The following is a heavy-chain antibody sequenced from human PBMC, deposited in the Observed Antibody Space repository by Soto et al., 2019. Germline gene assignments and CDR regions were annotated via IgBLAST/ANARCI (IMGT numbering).Heavy chain of an antibody. D-gene: IGHD3-10*01. J-gene: IGHJ4*02. CDR1: GGSISSSSYY. CDR3: ARLGMGSGSYYYTYPYYFDY. V-gene: IGHV4-39*01. Sequence: SETLSLTCTVSGGSISSSSYYWGWIRQPPGKGLEWIGSIYYSGSTYYNPSLKSRVTISVDTSKNQFSLKLSSVTAADTAVYYCARLGMGSGSYYYTYPYYFDYWGQGTLVTVSS. CDR2: IYYSGST.